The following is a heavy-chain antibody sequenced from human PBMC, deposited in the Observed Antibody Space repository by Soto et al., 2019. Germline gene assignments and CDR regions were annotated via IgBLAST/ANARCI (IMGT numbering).Heavy chain of an antibody. J-gene: IGHJ4*02. CDR3: ARLGSDWLLIDY. CDR2: IYSSGST. V-gene: IGHV4-59*08. Sequence: SETLSLTCTVSGGSISNYYWSWIRQPPGKGLEWIGYIYSSGSTNYNPTLKSRVTISVDTSKNQFSLKLSSVTAADTAVYFCARLGSDWLLIDYWGQGTLVTVSS. D-gene: IGHD3-9*01. CDR1: GGSISNYY.